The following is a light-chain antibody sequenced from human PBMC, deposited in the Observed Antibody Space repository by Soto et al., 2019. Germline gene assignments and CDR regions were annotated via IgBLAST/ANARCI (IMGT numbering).Light chain of an antibody. J-gene: IGKJ2*01. CDR3: HQYYTTPQT. CDR2: WAS. V-gene: IGKV4-1*01. Sequence: VLTQSTSSLAVSLGERANVNCRSSQSVLDNSTNKSYLAWYQKKPGHPPKLLVHWASVREAGVPDRFSGGGSGTDFTLTISSLQAEDVAVYYCHQYYTTPQTFGQGTQLEIK. CDR1: QSVLDNSTNKSY.